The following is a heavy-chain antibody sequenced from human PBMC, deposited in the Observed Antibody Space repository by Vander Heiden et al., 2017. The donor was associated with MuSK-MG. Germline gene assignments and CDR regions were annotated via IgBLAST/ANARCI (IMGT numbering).Heavy chain of an antibody. CDR1: GGPISRFY. D-gene: IGHD3-10*01. V-gene: IGHV4-59*01. Sequence: QVQLQASGPGLVKPSEPLSLPCTVPGGPISRFYWSWMRQPPGKGLECIGYIYYSGSTNYNPALKRRVTISGDTSKNQFSRKLRSVTAADTAVYYCARNDGSGSYTLIDYWGQGTMVTVCS. CDR3: ARNDGSGSYTLIDY. CDR2: IYYSGST. J-gene: IGHJ4*02.